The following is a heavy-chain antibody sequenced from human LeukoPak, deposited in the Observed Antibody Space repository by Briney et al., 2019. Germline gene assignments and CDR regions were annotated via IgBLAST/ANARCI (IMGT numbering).Heavy chain of an antibody. CDR1: GGSISSYY. Sequence: SETLSLTCTVSGGSISSYYWSWIRQPPGKGLEWIGYIYYSGSTNYNPSLKSRVTISVDTSKNQFSLKLSSVTAADTAVYYCARTTEGGYSYGYFYYYMDVWGKGTTVTISS. CDR2: IYYSGST. CDR3: ARTTEGGYSYGYFYYYMDV. D-gene: IGHD5-18*01. J-gene: IGHJ6*03. V-gene: IGHV4-59*01.